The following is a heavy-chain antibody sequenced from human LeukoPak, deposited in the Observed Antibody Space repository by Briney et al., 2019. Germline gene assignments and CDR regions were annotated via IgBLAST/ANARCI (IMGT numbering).Heavy chain of an antibody. CDR2: ISYDGNNK. J-gene: IGHJ4*02. D-gene: IGHD2-15*01. Sequence: GGSLRLSCAASGFTFNHFAMRWVRQAPGKGLEWVAVISYDGNNKYHADSVKGRLTISRDNSKNTLSLQMNSLRAEDTAVYYCARDGSFYFLYYFDFWGQGTLVSVSS. V-gene: IGHV3-30-3*01. CDR1: GFTFNHFA. CDR3: ARDGSFYFLYYFDF.